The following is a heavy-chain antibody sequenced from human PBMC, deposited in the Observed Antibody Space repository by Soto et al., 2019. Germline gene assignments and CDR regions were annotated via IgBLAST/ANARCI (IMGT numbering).Heavy chain of an antibody. Sequence: PGGSLRLSCAASGFNFRNYNMHWVRQAPGKGLEWVAVISYDGHTQNYADSVKGRFTISRDNSKNTVYLQMNRLSAEDAALYYCAKAFYPSVAISSGDYWGQGTLVTVSS. J-gene: IGHJ4*02. D-gene: IGHD3-22*01. CDR1: GFNFRNYN. CDR3: AKAFYPSVAISSGDY. V-gene: IGHV3-30*18. CDR2: ISYDGHTQ.